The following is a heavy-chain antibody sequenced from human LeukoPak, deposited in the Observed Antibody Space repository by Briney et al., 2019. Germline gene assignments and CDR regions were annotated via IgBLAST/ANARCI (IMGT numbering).Heavy chain of an antibody. V-gene: IGHV3-7*01. J-gene: IGHJ3*01. CDR3: ARPRYCSSISCYFHAFDV. Sequence: AGGSLRLSCAASGFTFSAYWMSWVRQAPGKGLEWVANIKQDGSEKYYVDSVKGRFTISRDNAKNSLYLQMNSLRAEDTAVYYCARPRYCSSISCYFHAFDVWGQGTMVTVSS. CDR2: IKQDGSEK. CDR1: GFTFSAYW. D-gene: IGHD2-2*01.